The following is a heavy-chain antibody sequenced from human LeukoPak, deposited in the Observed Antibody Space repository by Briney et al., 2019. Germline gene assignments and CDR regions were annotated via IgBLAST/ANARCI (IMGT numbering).Heavy chain of an antibody. D-gene: IGHD2-15*01. CDR1: GGSISSYS. CDR2: IYSSGST. CDR3: ARLIPGYSSGVDY. Sequence: SETLSLTCVVSGGSISSYSWSWIRQPPGKGLEWIGSIYSSGSTNYNPSLKSRVTISVDTSKTQFSLKLSSVTAPDTAMYYCARLIPGYSSGVDYWGQGTLVGVSP. V-gene: IGHV4-59*08. J-gene: IGHJ4*02.